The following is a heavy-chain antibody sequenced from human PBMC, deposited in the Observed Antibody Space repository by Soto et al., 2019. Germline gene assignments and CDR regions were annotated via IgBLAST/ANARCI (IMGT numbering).Heavy chain of an antibody. V-gene: IGHV4-31*03. CDR2: IYYSGST. CDR3: ARDVSLNYGLDV. J-gene: IGHJ6*02. CDR1: GVSINNDVFY. Sequence: PSETLSLTCTVSGVSINNDVFYWTWIRQLPGRGLEWIGYIYYSGSTFYNPSLKSRASISIDTSKNQFSLNLSSVSAADTAVYYCARDVSLNYGLDVWGRGTTVTVS.